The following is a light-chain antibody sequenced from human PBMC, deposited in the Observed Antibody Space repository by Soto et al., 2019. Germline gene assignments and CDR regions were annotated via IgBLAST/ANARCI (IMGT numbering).Light chain of an antibody. Sequence: QSALTQPASVSGSPGQSITISCTGTSSDVGAYNYVSWYQKYPGKAPKLMIYEVSDRPSGVSNRFSGSKSGNTASLTISGLQAEDEADYYCSSYTSSSPLYVFGTGTKLTVL. CDR1: SSDVGAYNY. CDR3: SSYTSSSPLYV. V-gene: IGLV2-14*01. J-gene: IGLJ1*01. CDR2: EVS.